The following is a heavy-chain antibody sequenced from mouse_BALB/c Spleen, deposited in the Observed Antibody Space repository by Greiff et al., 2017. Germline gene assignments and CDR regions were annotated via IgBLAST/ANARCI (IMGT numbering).Heavy chain of an antibody. V-gene: IGHV5-4*02. J-gene: IGHJ4*01. CDR1: GFTFSDYY. Sequence: EVKLVESGGGLVKPGGSLKLSCAASGFTFSDYYMYWVRQTPEKRLEWVATISDGGSYTYYPDSVKGRFTISRDNAKNNLYLQMSSLKSEDTAMYYCARDQGYSSGHGYAMDYWGQGTSVTVSS. CDR3: ARDQGYSSGHGYAMDY. CDR2: ISDGGSYT. D-gene: IGHD3-1*01.